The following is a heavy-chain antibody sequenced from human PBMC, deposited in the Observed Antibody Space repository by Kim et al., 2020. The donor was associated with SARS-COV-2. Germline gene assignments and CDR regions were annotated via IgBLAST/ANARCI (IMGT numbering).Heavy chain of an antibody. J-gene: IGHJ6*02. CDR1: GGSFSGYY. CDR3: ASLRWASSWSYYYYGMDV. D-gene: IGHD6-13*01. Sequence: SETLSLTCAVYGGSFSGYYWSWIRQPPGKGLEWIGEINHSGSTNYNPSLKSRVTISVDTSKNQFSLKLSSVTAADTAVYYCASLRWASSWSYYYYGMDVWGQGTTVTVSS. CDR2: INHSGST. V-gene: IGHV4-34*01.